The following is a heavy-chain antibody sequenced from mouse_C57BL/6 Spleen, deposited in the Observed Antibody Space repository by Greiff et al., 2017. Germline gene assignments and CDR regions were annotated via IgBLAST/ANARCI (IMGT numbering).Heavy chain of an antibody. CDR1: GFTFSSYA. CDR2: ISDGGSYT. J-gene: IGHJ2*01. Sequence: EVKLVESGGGLVKPGGSLKLSCAASGFTFSSYAMSWVRQTPEKRLEWVATISDGGSYTYYPDNVKGRFTISRDNAKNNLYLQMSHLKSEDTAMYYCAREYGNSNYFDYWGQGTTLTVSS. D-gene: IGHD2-10*02. CDR3: AREYGNSNYFDY. V-gene: IGHV5-4*01.